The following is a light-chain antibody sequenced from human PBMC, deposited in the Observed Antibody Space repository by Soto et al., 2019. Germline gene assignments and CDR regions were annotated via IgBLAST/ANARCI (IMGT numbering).Light chain of an antibody. J-gene: IGLJ1*01. CDR1: SSDVGDYNY. Sequence: QSVLTQPASVSGSPGQSITISCTGASSDVGDYNYVSWYQHHPGKAPKLLIYEVNNRPSGVSDRFSGPKSGNVASLTISGLQAEDEADYYCCSYSISTAYLFGTGTKVTVL. CDR2: EVN. V-gene: IGLV2-14*01. CDR3: CSYSISTAYL.